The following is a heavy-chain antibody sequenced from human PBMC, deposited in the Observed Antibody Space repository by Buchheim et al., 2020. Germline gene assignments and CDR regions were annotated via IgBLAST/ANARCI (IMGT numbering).Heavy chain of an antibody. D-gene: IGHD1-26*01. V-gene: IGHV3-23*01. Sequence: EVQLLDSGGGLVQPGGSLRLSCAASGFTFRTYSMNWVRQAPGKGLEWVSSISGSGGSTYYADSVKGRFTISRDNSKNTLYLQMNSLRAEDTAIYYCAKGADSGSYYYFDYWGQGTL. CDR2: ISGSGGST. CDR1: GFTFRTYS. CDR3: AKGADSGSYYYFDY. J-gene: IGHJ4*02.